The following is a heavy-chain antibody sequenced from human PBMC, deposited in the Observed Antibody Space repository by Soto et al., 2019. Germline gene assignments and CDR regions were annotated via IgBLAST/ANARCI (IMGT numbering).Heavy chain of an antibody. CDR3: ARGGVVVAATAGWFDP. D-gene: IGHD2-15*01. J-gene: IGHJ5*02. CDR1: GGSFSGYY. Sequence: SETLSLTCAVYGGSFSGYYWSWIRQPPGKGLEWIGEINHSGSTNYNPSLKSRVTISVDTSRNQFSLRLSPVTAADTAVYYCARGGVVVAATAGWFDPWGQGTLVTVSS. V-gene: IGHV4-34*01. CDR2: INHSGST.